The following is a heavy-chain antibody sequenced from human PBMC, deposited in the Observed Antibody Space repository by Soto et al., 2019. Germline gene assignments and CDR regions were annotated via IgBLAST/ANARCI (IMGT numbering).Heavy chain of an antibody. CDR1: GGSISRGGYY. D-gene: IGHD2-2*01. CDR3: ARDHIGGYCSSTSCPLYGMDV. J-gene: IGHJ6*04. V-gene: IGHV4-31*03. CDR2: IYYSGST. Sequence: PSGPLSLTCTVSGGSISRGGYYWSWIRQHPAKGLEWIGYIYYSGSTYYNPPLKSRVTISVDTSKNQFSLKLSSVTAADTAVHYCARDHIGGYCSSTSCPLYGMDVWGKGTTVTVS.